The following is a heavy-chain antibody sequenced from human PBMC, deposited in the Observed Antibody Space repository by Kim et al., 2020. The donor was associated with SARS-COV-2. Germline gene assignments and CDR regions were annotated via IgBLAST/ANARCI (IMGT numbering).Heavy chain of an antibody. J-gene: IGHJ6*02. CDR2: RRSTI. V-gene: IGHV3-48*01. Sequence: RRSTIYYADAVKSRFTISRDNAKNSLYLQRNSLRAEDTAVYYCASLWGMDVWGQGTTVTVSS. CDR3: ASLWGMDV.